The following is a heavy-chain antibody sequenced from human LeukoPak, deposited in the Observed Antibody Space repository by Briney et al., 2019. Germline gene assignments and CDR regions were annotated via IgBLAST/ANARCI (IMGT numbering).Heavy chain of an antibody. V-gene: IGHV1-69*06. D-gene: IGHD2-21*01. CDR2: IIPIFGTA. CDR1: GGTFSNYA. CDR3: ARDNDCRDPPHFDY. J-gene: IGHJ4*02. Sequence: SSVKVSCKASGGTFSNYAISWVRQAPGQRLEWMGGIIPIFGTANYAQKFRGRVTITADKSTRTAYMELSSLRSEDTAVYYCARDNDCRDPPHFDYWGQGTLVTVSS.